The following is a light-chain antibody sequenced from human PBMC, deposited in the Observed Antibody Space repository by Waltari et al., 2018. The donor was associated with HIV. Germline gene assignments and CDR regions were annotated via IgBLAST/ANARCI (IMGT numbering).Light chain of an antibody. CDR2: DVY. CDR1: SSDISTYSF. Sequence: QSALTQPASVSGSPGQSITISCTGTSSDISTYSFVSWYQKHPDKAPKLLIYDVYNRPSGVSRRFSGSKSGDTASLTISSIQADDEADYYCSSYTTTNTVVFGGGTKFTVL. J-gene: IGLJ2*01. V-gene: IGLV2-14*03. CDR3: SSYTTTNTVV.